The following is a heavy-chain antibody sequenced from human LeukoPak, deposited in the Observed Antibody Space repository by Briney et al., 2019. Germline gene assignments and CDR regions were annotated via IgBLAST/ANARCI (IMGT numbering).Heavy chain of an antibody. D-gene: IGHD1-26*01. CDR2: IYYSGST. J-gene: IGHJ4*02. CDR3: ARWAVGDTFDY. V-gene: IGHV4-30-4*07. Sequence: SETLSLTCAVSGGSISSGGYSWSWIRQPPGKGLEGIGYIYYSGSTYYNPSLKSRVTISVDTSKNQFSLKLSSVTAADTAVYYCARWAVGDTFDYWGQGTLVTVSS. CDR1: GGSISSGGYS.